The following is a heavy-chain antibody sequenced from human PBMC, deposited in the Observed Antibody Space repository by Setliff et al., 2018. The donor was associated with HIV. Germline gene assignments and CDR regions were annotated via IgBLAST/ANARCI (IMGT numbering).Heavy chain of an antibody. CDR1: GGSISSGSYY. CDR3: ARGDTYYHDSSGYVKSALDCFDI. D-gene: IGHD3-22*01. V-gene: IGHV4-61*09. Sequence: SETLSLTCTVSGGSISSGSYYWSWIRQPAGKGLEWIGHIYTSGSTNYNPSLKSRVTISVDTSKNQFSLKLSSVTAADTAVYYCARGDTYYHDSSGYVKSALDCFDIWGQGTMVTVSS. CDR2: IYTSGST. J-gene: IGHJ3*02.